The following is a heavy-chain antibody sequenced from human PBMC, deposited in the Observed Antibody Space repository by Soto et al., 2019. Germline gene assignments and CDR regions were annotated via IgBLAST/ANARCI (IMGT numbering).Heavy chain of an antibody. CDR1: CGSISSSIYY. CDR2: TYYSGST. V-gene: IGHV4-39*07. J-gene: IGHJ4*02. Sequence: SETLSPTCTVSCGSISSSIYYCGRIRKPTGKELEWIGSTYYSGSTYYNPSIKSRVTISVDTHKNQFSLKLRSVTAADTAVSYCASLGDSEGYWGPGTLVTLSS. D-gene: IGHD2-21*02. CDR3: ASLGDSEGY.